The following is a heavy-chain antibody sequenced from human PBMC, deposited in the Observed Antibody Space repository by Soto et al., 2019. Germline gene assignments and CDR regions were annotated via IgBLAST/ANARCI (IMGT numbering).Heavy chain of an antibody. V-gene: IGHV3-33*01. CDR1: GFTFSSYG. Sequence: GGSLRLSCAASGFTFSSYGMHWVRQAPGKGLEWVAVIWYDGSNKYYADSVKGRFTISRDNSKNTLYLQMNSLRAEDTAVYYCARDHPHSSGPGHFDYWGQGTLVTVSS. CDR2: IWYDGSNK. D-gene: IGHD6-19*01. J-gene: IGHJ4*02. CDR3: ARDHPHSSGPGHFDY.